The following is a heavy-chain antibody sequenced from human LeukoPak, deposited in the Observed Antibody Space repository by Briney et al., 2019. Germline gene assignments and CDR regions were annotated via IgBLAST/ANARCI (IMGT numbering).Heavy chain of an antibody. D-gene: IGHD1-1*01. Sequence: ASVKVSCKASGYTFTGYYMHWVRQAPGQGLEWMGWTNPNSGGTNYAQKFQGRVTMTRDTSISTAYMELSRLRSDDTAVYYCARVQLELLYYYYYYMDVWGKGTTVTISS. CDR3: ARVQLELLYYYYYYMDV. J-gene: IGHJ6*03. CDR2: TNPNSGGT. CDR1: GYTFTGYY. V-gene: IGHV1-2*02.